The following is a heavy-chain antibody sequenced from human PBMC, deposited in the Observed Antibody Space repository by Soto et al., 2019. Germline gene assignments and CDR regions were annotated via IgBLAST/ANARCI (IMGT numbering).Heavy chain of an antibody. D-gene: IGHD6-13*01. CDR1: GYTFIDYG. J-gene: IGHJ2*01. Sequence: QVQLVQSGAEVKKPGASAKVSCKASGYTFIDYGLHWVRQAPGQRLEWMGWINVVNGDTTYSRKFKDRVTISRDTSARTAYLELSSLVSEDTAVFYCAREFSSTWYGLRGAKRRFFDLWGRGTLVTVSS. CDR2: INVVNGDT. CDR3: AREFSSTWYGLRGAKRRFFDL. V-gene: IGHV1-3*01.